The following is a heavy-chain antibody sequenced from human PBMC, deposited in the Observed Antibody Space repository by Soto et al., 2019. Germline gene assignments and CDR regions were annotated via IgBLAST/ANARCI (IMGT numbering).Heavy chain of an antibody. CDR3: AREVVVVPAASRGYYYGMDV. CDR1: GGTITSST. V-gene: IGHV1-69*04. Sequence: SVKASCEAPGGTITSSTISWVRQAPGQGLEWMGRIIPILGIANYAQKFQGRVTITADKSTSTAYMELSSLRSEDTAVYYCAREVVVVPAASRGYYYGMDVWGQ. J-gene: IGHJ6*02. CDR2: IIPILGIA. D-gene: IGHD2-2*01.